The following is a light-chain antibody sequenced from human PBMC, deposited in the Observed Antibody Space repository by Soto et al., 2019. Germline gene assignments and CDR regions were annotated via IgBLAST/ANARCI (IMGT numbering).Light chain of an antibody. CDR3: QQDINWTGT. CDR1: QSVSSN. V-gene: IGKV3-15*01. CDR2: VAS. Sequence: EIVMTQSTATLSVSPGERATLSCRASQSVSSNLAWYQQEPGQAPRLLIFVASTRAPGIPARFSGSGSGTEFTLTISSLQSEDFAVYDCQQDINWTGTFGQGTKVEIK. J-gene: IGKJ1*01.